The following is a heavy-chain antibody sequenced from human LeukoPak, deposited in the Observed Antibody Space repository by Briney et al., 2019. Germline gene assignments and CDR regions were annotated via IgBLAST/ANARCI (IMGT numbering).Heavy chain of an antibody. CDR3: ARAGGIVVYSDAFDI. J-gene: IGHJ3*02. D-gene: IGHD3-22*01. CDR2: IYYSGST. V-gene: IGHV4-31*03. Sequence: PSETLSLTCTVSGGSISSGGYYWSWIRQHPGKGLEWIGYIYYSGSTYYNPSLKSRVTISVDTSKNQFSLKLSSVTAADTAVYYCARAGGIVVYSDAFDIWGQGTMVTVSS. CDR1: GGSISSGGYY.